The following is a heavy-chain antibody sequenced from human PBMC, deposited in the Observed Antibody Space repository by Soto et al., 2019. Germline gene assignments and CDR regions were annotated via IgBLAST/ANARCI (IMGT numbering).Heavy chain of an antibody. V-gene: IGHV4-4*07. CDR2: IYTSGST. CDR1: GGSISGYY. Sequence: PSETLSLTCTVSGGSISGYYWSWIRQPPGQGLEWIGRIYTSGSTNYNPSLKSRVTMSVDTSKNQFSLKLSSVTAADTAVYYCARGGSSIRYNYYYYYGMDVWGQGTTVTVSS. J-gene: IGHJ6*02. D-gene: IGHD6-13*01. CDR3: ARGGSSIRYNYYYYYGMDV.